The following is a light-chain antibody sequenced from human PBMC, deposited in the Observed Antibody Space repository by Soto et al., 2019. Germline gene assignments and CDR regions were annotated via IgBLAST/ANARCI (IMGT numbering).Light chain of an antibody. V-gene: IGKV2-28*01. Sequence: DIVMTQSPLSLRVTPGEPASISCRSSESLLHTNGNNYLDWYLQKPGQSPQLLIYFGSTRASGVPDRFSGSRSDTDFTLTISRVEAEDVGVYYCMQALQTRWTFGQGTKVDSK. CDR3: MQALQTRWT. CDR1: ESLLHTNGNNY. CDR2: FGS. J-gene: IGKJ1*01.